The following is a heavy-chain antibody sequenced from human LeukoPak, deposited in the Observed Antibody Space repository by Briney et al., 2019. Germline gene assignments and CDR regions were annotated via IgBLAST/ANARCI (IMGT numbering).Heavy chain of an antibody. CDR1: GFTVSRNY. CDR2: TYSGGRT. V-gene: IGHV3-53*01. Sequence: GGSLRLSCAASGFTVSRNYMSWVRQAPGEGLEWVSVTYSGGRTYYADSVKGRFTISRDNSKNTLYLQMNSLRAEDTAVYYCARVYYGSGSLHYYYYYMDVWGKGTTVTISS. J-gene: IGHJ6*03. D-gene: IGHD3-10*01. CDR3: ARVYYGSGSLHYYYYYMDV.